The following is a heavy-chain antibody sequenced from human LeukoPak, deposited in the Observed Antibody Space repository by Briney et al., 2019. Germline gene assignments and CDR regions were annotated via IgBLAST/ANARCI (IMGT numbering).Heavy chain of an antibody. V-gene: IGHV3-66*01. CDR2: IYSGGST. D-gene: IGHD4-11*01. CDR1: GFTFSSYA. Sequence: GGSLRLSFAASGFTFSSYAMPWGRQAPGEGVGWVSVIYSGGSTYYADSVKGRFTISRDNSKNTLYLQMNSQRAEDTAVYYCAREGARLQGFDYWGQGTLVTVSS. CDR3: AREGARLQGFDY. J-gene: IGHJ4*02.